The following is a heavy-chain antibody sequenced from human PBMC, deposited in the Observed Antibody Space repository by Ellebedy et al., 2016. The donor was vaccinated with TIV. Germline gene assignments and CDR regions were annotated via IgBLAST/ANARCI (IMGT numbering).Heavy chain of an antibody. J-gene: IGHJ5*02. CDR1: GFTVTSNY. D-gene: IGHD6-19*01. CDR3: ARTSSCITGWSCWFDP. CDR2: ITDISSHF. V-gene: IGHV3-21*04. Sequence: GESLKISCTASGFTVTSNYMNWIRQVPGKGLEWVSSITDISSHFYYADSVKGRFTISRDNAKNSLYLQMNSLRAEDTAIYYCARTSSCITGWSCWFDPWGQGSLVTVSS.